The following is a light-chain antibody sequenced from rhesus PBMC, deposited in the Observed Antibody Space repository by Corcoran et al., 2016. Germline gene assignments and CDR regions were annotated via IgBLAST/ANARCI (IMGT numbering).Light chain of an antibody. CDR1: QGISSW. CDR3: QHYSSRPHS. Sequence: DIQMTQSPSSLSASVGDTVTITCRASQGISSWLAWYQQKPGKAPKPLIYKASMLQSVVPSRFSGSGSWTDFTLTISILQSEDFATYYCQHYSSRPHSFGQGTKVEIK. CDR2: KAS. J-gene: IGKJ2*01. V-gene: IGKV1-22*01.